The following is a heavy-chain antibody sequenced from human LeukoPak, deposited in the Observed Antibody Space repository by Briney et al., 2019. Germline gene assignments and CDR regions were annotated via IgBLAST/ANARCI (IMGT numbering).Heavy chain of an antibody. J-gene: IGHJ6*02. CDR1: GFTFSSYG. D-gene: IGHD5-12*01. Sequence: GGSLRLSCAASGFTFSSYGMHWVRQAPGKGLEWVAVISYDGSNKYYADSVKGRFTISRDNSKNTLYLQMNSLRAEDTAVYYCAKGQGVATTPKVDYYYYGMDVWGQGTTVTVSS. V-gene: IGHV3-30*18. CDR2: ISYDGSNK. CDR3: AKGQGVATTPKVDYYYYGMDV.